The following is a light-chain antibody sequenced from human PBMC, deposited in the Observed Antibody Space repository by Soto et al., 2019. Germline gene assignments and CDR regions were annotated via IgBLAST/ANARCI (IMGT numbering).Light chain of an antibody. CDR2: DVT. CDR3: SSYTTSTTRV. CDR1: DNDVGVYNY. J-gene: IGLJ3*02. Sequence: QSVLTQAVSVSGSPGQSITISCTGTDNDVGVYNYVSWYQQHPGKAPKLIIYDVTNRPSGVSNRFSGSKSGNTASLTISGLQAEDEADYYCSSYTTSTTRVFGGGTKLTVL. V-gene: IGLV2-14*01.